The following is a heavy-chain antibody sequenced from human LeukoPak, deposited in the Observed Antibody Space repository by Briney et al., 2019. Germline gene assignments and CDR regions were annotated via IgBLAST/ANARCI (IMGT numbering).Heavy chain of an antibody. Sequence: SETLSLTCTVSGGSISSYYWSWIRQPPGKGLEWTGYIYYSGSTNYNPSLKSRVTISVDTSKNQFSLKLSSVTAADTAVYYCARDLLLDGMDVWGQGTTVTVSS. CDR2: IYYSGST. CDR3: ARDLLLDGMDV. J-gene: IGHJ6*02. CDR1: GGSISSYY. D-gene: IGHD3-10*01. V-gene: IGHV4-59*01.